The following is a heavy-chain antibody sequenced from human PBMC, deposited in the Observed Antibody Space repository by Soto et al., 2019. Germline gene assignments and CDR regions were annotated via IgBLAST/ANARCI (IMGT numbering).Heavy chain of an antibody. V-gene: IGHV3-15*01. J-gene: IGHJ5*02. D-gene: IGHD6-19*01. CDR3: TNQWLDWYNWFDP. CDR1: GYTFSNAG. CDR2: IKSKTHGETT. Sequence: GGSLRLSCAASGYTFSNAGMNWVRQAPGKGLEWVGRIKSKTHGETTDYAAPVKGRFTISRDDSKNTVYLQMNSLKTEDTAVYYCTNQWLDWYNWFDPWGQGTLVTVSS.